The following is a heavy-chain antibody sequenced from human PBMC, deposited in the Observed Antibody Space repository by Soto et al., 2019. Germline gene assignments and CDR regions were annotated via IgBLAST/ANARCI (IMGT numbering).Heavy chain of an antibody. CDR1: GGTFSSYA. Sequence: QVQLVQSGAEVKKPGSSVKVSCKASGGTFSSYAITWVRQAPGQGLEWMGGIIPIFGTANYAQKFQGRVTITADESTSTASMELSSLRAEDTAGYYCARDRGPSSGYYPYWFDPWGQGTLVTVSS. V-gene: IGHV1-69*12. CDR2: IIPIFGTA. D-gene: IGHD3-22*01. J-gene: IGHJ5*02. CDR3: ARDRGPSSGYYPYWFDP.